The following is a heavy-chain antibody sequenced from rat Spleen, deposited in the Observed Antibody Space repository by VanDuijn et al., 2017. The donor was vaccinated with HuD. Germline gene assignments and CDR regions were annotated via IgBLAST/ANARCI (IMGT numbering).Heavy chain of an antibody. CDR1: GFTFSDYY. CDR3: ATEAXXFDX. V-gene: IGHV5-20*01. J-gene: IGHJ2*01. CDR2: IIYDGSST. Sequence: EVQLVESGGGLVQPGRSLKLSCAASGFTFSDYYMAWVRQAPTKGLEWVATIIYDGSSTYYRDSVKGRFTNSRDNAKSTLYLQMDSLRSEDTATYYCATEAXXFDXXGQGXMVTVSS.